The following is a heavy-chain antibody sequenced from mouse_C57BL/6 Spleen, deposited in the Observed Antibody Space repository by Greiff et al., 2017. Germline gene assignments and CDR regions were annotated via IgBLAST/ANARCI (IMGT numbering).Heavy chain of an antibody. CDR2: ISSGGDYI. CDR1: GFTFSSYA. J-gene: IGHJ2*01. CDR3: TSGNYYFDY. D-gene: IGHD2-1*01. V-gene: IGHV5-9-1*02. Sequence: EVQGVESGAGLVKPGGSLKLSCAASGFTFSSYAMSWVRQTPEKRLEWVAYISSGGDYIYYADTVKGRFTISRDNARNTLYLQMSSLKSEDTAMYYCTSGNYYFDYWGQGTTLTVSS.